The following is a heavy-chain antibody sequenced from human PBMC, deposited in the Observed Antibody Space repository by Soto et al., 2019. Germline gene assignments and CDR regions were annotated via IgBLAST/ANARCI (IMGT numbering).Heavy chain of an antibody. CDR2: FYYSGST. CDR3: ARANIQEILYKDY. D-gene: IGHD2-15*01. J-gene: IGHJ4*02. V-gene: IGHV4-39*07. CDR1: GGSISSSSYY. Sequence: SSETLSLTCTASGGSISSSSYYWGWIRQPPGKGLEWIGSFYYSGSTYYNPSLKSRVTISVDTSKNQFSLKLSSVTAADTAVYYCARANIQEILYKDYWXQGTLVTVSP.